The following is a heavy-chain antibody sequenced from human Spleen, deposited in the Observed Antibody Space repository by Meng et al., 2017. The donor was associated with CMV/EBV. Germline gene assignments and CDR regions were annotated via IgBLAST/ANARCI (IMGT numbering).Heavy chain of an antibody. V-gene: IGHV3-23*01. J-gene: IGHJ4*02. CDR1: GFTFSSYA. Sequence: GESLKISCAASGFTFSSYAMSWVRQAPGKGLEWVSAISGSGGSTYYADSVKGRFTISRDNSKNTLYLQMNSLRAEDTAVYYCAKGPGSYYNYFDYWGQGTLVTVSS. D-gene: IGHD1-26*01. CDR3: AKGPGSYYNYFDY. CDR2: ISGSGGST.